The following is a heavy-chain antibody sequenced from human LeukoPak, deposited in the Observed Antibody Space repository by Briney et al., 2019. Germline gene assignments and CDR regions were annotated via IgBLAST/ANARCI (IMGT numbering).Heavy chain of an antibody. V-gene: IGHV3-9*01. Sequence: GGSLRLSCAASGFTFDDYAMHWVRQAPGKGLEWVSGISWNSGSIGYADSVRGRFTISRDNAKNSLYLQMNSLRAEDTALYYCAKDRYGGNSGYFQHWGQGTLVTVSS. CDR2: ISWNSGSI. CDR3: AKDRYGGNSGYFQH. J-gene: IGHJ1*01. CDR1: GFTFDDYA. D-gene: IGHD4-23*01.